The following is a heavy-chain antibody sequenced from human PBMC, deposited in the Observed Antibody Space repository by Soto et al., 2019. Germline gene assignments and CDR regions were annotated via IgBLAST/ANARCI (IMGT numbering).Heavy chain of an antibody. V-gene: IGHV4-39*01. CDR1: GGSISSSGYY. Sequence: SESLSLTCTVSGGSISSSGYYWGWIRQPPGKGLEWIGSIYYSGSTYYNPSLKSRVTISVDTSKNQFSLKLSSVTAADTAVYYCARRLYYDSSGFEGGGMDVWGQGTTVTVSS. J-gene: IGHJ6*02. CDR2: IYYSGST. CDR3: ARRLYYDSSGFEGGGMDV. D-gene: IGHD3-22*01.